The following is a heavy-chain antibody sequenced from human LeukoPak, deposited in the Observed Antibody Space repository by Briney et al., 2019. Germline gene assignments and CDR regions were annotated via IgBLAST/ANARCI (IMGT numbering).Heavy chain of an antibody. CDR1: GYSLTTYC. J-gene: IGHJ6*02. V-gene: IGHV1-46*01. Sequence: PLASVKVSCKASGYSLTTYCMHWVRQAPGQGLEWMAIINPSGGSTNYAQKFQGRVTMTRDTPTNTVYMEMSSLRIEDTAVYYCASVYLHGMDVWGQGTTVTVSS. CDR3: ASVYLHGMDV. D-gene: IGHD1-14*01. CDR2: INPSGGST.